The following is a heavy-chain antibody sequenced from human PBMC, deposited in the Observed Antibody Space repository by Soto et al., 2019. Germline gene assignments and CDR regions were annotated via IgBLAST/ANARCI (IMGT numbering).Heavy chain of an antibody. CDR2: VFWDDGE. CDR1: GFSLTTTGVG. V-gene: IGHV2-5*02. Sequence: QITLRESGPSLVKPTETLTLTCTFSGFSLTTTGVGVGWIRQPPGKALEWLAVVFWDDGERYSPSLKSSVTIANDTSKHQVVLTMTNMDPVDTATYYCTPIYGSASWGWYFPSWGQGTLVTVSS. J-gene: IGHJ5*02. CDR3: TPIYGSASWGWYFPS. D-gene: IGHD1-26*01.